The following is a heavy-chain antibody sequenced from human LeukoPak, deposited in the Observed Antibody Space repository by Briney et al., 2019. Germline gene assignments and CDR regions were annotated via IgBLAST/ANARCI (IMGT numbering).Heavy chain of an antibody. D-gene: IGHD3-22*01. CDR1: GFTFSSDA. Sequence: GGSLRLSCAASGFTFSSDALSWGRQGQGEGLGWVSHGSGSGDNTYYADSVKGRFTISRDKSKNTLYLHMNSLRADATAVFYCAKVATKGNYYHRSGYSLDYWGQGTLVTVSS. CDR3: AKVATKGNYYHRSGYSLDY. CDR2: GSGSGDNT. J-gene: IGHJ4*02. V-gene: IGHV3-23*01.